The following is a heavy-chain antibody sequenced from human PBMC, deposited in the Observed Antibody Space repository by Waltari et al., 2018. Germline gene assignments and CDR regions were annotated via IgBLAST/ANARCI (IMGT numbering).Heavy chain of an antibody. CDR2: ISWNSGRV. J-gene: IGHJ3*02. D-gene: IGHD6-19*01. V-gene: IGHV3-9*01. CDR1: VFTFDDYA. Sequence: EVQLVESGGGLVQPGRSLRLSCAASVFTFDDYAMHWVRQAPGKGLEWVSGISWNSGRVVYADSVKGRFTISRDNAKNSLHLQMNSLRAEDTALYYCAKPQWLSPDAFDIWGQGTMVTVSS. CDR3: AKPQWLSPDAFDI.